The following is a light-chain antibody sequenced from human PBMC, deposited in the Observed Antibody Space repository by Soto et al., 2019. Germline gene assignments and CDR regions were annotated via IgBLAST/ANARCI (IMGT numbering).Light chain of an antibody. CDR1: QSLLHSDGYNY. Sequence: DIVMTQSPLSLPVTPGESASISCRSSQSLLHSDGYNYLDWYLQKPVQSPQLLIYLGSNRASGVPDRFSGSGSGTDFTLKISRVEAEDVGVYYCMQALQTPLAFGQGTKVDIK. CDR3: MQALQTPLA. CDR2: LGS. V-gene: IGKV2-28*01. J-gene: IGKJ1*01.